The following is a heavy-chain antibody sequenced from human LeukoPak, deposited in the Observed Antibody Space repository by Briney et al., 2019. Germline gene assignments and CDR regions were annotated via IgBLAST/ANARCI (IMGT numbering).Heavy chain of an antibody. J-gene: IGHJ3*02. CDR3: ARSGGWAYGDYDGFIAFDI. Sequence: ASVKVSCKSSGSTFTNQCISWVRHSPGHGLELMGWISTYHGNTNYEQKLQGRVNMTTDTSTSTAYMELRSMRSDDTAVYYCARSGGWAYGDYDGFIAFDIWGQVTMVTVSS. V-gene: IGHV1-18*01. D-gene: IGHD4-17*01. CDR1: GSTFTNQC. CDR2: ISTYHGNT.